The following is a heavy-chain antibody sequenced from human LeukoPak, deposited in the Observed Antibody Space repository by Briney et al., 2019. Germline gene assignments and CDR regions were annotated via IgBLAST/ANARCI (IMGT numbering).Heavy chain of an antibody. D-gene: IGHD2-2*01. Sequence: ASVKVSCKASGYTFTSYGISWVRRAPGQGLEGMGLINAYNGNTNYAQKLHGRVTMTTDTSTSTAYMELRSLGSDDTAVYYCARDSWVVVVPAFSAFDIWGQGTMVTVSS. J-gene: IGHJ3*02. CDR1: GYTFTSYG. V-gene: IGHV1-18*01. CDR3: ARDSWVVVVPAFSAFDI. CDR2: INAYNGNT.